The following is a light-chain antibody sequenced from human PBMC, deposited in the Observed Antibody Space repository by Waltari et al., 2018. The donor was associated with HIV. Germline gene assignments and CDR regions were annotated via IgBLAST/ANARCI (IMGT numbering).Light chain of an antibody. V-gene: IGLV4-60*03. J-gene: IGLJ3*02. CDR2: LEGSGNY. Sequence: QPVLTQSSSASASLGSSVKLTCTLGSGHSTFIVAWHQQQPGKAPRFLIKLEGSGNYNKGSGVPDRFSGSSSGADRYLTISNLQSEDEAEYYCETWDTNTRVFGGGTKLAVL. CDR1: SGHSTFI. CDR3: ETWDTNTRV.